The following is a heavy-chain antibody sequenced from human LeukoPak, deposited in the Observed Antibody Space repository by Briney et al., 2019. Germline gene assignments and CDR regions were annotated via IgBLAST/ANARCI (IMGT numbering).Heavy chain of an antibody. D-gene: IGHD5-24*01. CDR3: ASHSRDGYNYRFDY. CDR1: GGSFSGYY. Sequence: SETLSLTCAVYGGSFSGYYWSWIRQPPGKGLEWIGEINHSGSTNYNPSLKSRVTISVDTSKNQFSLKLRSVTAADTAVYYCASHSRDGYNYRFDYWGQGTLVTVSS. V-gene: IGHV4-34*01. J-gene: IGHJ4*02. CDR2: INHSGST.